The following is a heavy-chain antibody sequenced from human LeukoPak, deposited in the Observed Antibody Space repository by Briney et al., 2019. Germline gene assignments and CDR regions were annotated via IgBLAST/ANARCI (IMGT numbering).Heavy chain of an antibody. V-gene: IGHV3-30*18. CDR1: GFTFSSYG. J-gene: IGHJ6*02. CDR2: ISYDGSNK. Sequence: PGGSLRLSCAASGFTFSSYGMDWVRQAPGKGLEWVAVISYDGSNKYYADSVKGRFTIARDNSKNTLYLQMNSLRAEDTAVYYCAKGSQGRGYSGYDRIYNYYYYYGMDVWGQGTTVTVSS. D-gene: IGHD5-12*01. CDR3: AKGSQGRGYSGYDRIYNYYYYYGMDV.